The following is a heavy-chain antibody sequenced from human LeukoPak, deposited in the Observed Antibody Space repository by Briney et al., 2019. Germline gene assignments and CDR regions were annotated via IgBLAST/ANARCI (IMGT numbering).Heavy chain of an antibody. J-gene: IGHJ4*02. Sequence: PGGSLRLSCAASGFTFNSYAMSWVRQAPGKGLEWVSAISPRVGSTYYADSVKGRFTISRDNSKNTLYLQMDSLRAEDTAVYYCAKKYGDYVGFDYWGQGTLVTVSS. CDR3: AKKYGDYVGFDY. D-gene: IGHD4-17*01. CDR1: GFTFNSYA. CDR2: ISPRVGST. V-gene: IGHV3-23*01.